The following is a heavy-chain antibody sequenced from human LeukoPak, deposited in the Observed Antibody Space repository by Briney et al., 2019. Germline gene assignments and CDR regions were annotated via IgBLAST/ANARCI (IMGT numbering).Heavy chain of an antibody. D-gene: IGHD5-24*01. V-gene: IGHV3-7*01. CDR3: ARDVATISNWFDP. J-gene: IGHJ5*02. CDR2: INHDGSEK. CDR1: GFTFSSYW. Sequence: GGSLRLSCAASGFTFSSYWMSWVRQAPGKGLEWVANINHDGSEKYYVDSVKGRFTISRDNAKNSLYLQMNSLRAEDTAVYYCARDVATISNWFDPWGQGTLVTVSS.